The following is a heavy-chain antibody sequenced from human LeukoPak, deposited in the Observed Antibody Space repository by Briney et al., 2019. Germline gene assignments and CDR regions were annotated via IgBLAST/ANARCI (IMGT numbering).Heavy chain of an antibody. CDR2: IIPILGIA. CDR1: GGTFSSYA. J-gene: IGHJ4*02. CDR3: ARDTRIAAAGNEDFFDY. V-gene: IGHV1-69*04. D-gene: IGHD6-13*01. Sequence: GASVKVSCKASGGTFSSYAISWVRQAPGQGLEWMGRIIPILGIANYAQKFQGRVTITADKSTSTAYMELSSLRSEDTAVYYCARDTRIAAAGNEDFFDYWGQGTLVTVSS.